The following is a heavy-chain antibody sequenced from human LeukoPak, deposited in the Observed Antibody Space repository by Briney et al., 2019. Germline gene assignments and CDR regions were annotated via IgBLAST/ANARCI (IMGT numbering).Heavy chain of an antibody. Sequence: NTGGSLRLSCAASGFTVSSNYMSWVRQAPGKGLEWVSYISSSGSTRYYADSVKGRFTISRDSAKDSLSLQMNSLRAEDTAVYYCARGRVAGSWDFWGQGTLVTVSS. D-gene: IGHD6-19*01. CDR2: ISSSGSTR. CDR1: GFTVSSNY. CDR3: ARGRVAGSWDF. V-gene: IGHV3-11*04. J-gene: IGHJ4*02.